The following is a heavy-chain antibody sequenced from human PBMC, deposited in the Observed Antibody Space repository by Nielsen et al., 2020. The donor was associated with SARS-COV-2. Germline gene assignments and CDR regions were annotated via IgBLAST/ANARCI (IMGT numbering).Heavy chain of an antibody. D-gene: IGHD2/OR15-2a*01. CDR2: IKQDGSEK. Sequence: GGSLRLSCAASGFTFSSYSMNWVRQAPGKGLEWVANIKQDGSEKYYVDSVKGRFTISRDNAKNSLYLQMNSLRAEDTAVYYCARTGEYAYFDYWGQGTLVTVSS. CDR3: ARTGEYAYFDY. J-gene: IGHJ4*02. V-gene: IGHV3-7*01. CDR1: GFTFSSYS.